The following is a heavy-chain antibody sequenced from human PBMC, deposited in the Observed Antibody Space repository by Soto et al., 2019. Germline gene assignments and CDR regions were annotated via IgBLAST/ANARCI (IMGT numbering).Heavy chain of an antibody. CDR2: IYYSGST. J-gene: IGHJ6*02. Sequence: PSETLSLTCTVSGGSISSSSYYWGWIRQPPGKGLEWIGSIYYSGSTYYNPSLKSRVTISVDTSKNQFSLKLSSVTAADTAVYYCARGQPIYSSSGYGMDVWGQGTTVTVSS. D-gene: IGHD6-6*01. V-gene: IGHV4-39*01. CDR3: ARGQPIYSSSGYGMDV. CDR1: GGSISSSSYY.